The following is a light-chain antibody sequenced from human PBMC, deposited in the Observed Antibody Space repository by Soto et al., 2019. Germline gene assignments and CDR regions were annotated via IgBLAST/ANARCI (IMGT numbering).Light chain of an antibody. CDR1: SSNIASNT. Sequence: QSVLTQPPSASGTPGQRVTASCSGSSSNIASNTVNWYQQLPGTAPKLLIYSNDQRPSGVPDRFSASKSGTSASLAISGLQSEDEADYYCASWDDSLNGHVFGTGTKVTV. J-gene: IGLJ1*01. CDR2: SND. V-gene: IGLV1-44*01. CDR3: ASWDDSLNGHV.